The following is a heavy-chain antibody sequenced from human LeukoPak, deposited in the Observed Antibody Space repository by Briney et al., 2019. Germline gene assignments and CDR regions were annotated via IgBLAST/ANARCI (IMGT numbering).Heavy chain of an antibody. J-gene: IGHJ4*02. Sequence: GGSLRLSCAASGFTFDDYAMHWVRQVPGKGLEWVSGISWNSGRKDYADSVKGRFTISRDNANNSLYLQMNSLRAEDTALYHCIKSGNSVLIAAHSPFDYWGQGALVSVPS. CDR3: IKSGNSVLIAAHSPFDY. D-gene: IGHD2-15*01. V-gene: IGHV3-9*01. CDR2: ISWNSGRK. CDR1: GFTFDDYA.